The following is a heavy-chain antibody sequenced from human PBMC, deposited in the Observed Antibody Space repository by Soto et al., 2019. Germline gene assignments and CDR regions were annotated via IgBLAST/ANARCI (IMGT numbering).Heavy chain of an antibody. V-gene: IGHV3-33*01. J-gene: IGHJ6*04. CDR1: GFTFSNYG. CDR3: EGRDDPFHV. Sequence: QVQLVESGGGVVQPGTSLRLSCVATGFTFSNYGIHWVRQAPGRGLEWVAVIWHDGSQKYLADSVRGRFTISRDNSKNTVYLQMNSLRAEDTAVYYCEGRDDPFHVWGKGTRVTVSS. D-gene: IGHD3-16*01. CDR2: IWHDGSQK.